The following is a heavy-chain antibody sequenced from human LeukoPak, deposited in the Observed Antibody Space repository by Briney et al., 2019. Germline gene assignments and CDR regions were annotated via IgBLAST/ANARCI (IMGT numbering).Heavy chain of an antibody. CDR3: AKGGGYSYGQQFDY. Sequence: GGSLRLSCAASGFSFSSYAMSWVRQAPGKGLEWVSVISASGGSTYYADSVKGRFTISRDNSKNTLYPQMNSLRAEDTAVYYCAKGGGYSYGQQFDYWGQGTLVSVSS. D-gene: IGHD5-18*01. V-gene: IGHV3-23*01. J-gene: IGHJ4*02. CDR2: ISASGGST. CDR1: GFSFSSYA.